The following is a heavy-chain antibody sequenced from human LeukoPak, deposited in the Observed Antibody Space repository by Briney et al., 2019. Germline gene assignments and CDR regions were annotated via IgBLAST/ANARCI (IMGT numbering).Heavy chain of an antibody. V-gene: IGHV1-18*01. Sequence: GASVKVSCKASGYTFTSYGISWVRQAPGQGLEWMGWISAYNGNTNYAQKLQGRVTMTTDTSTSTAYMELRSLRSDDTAVYYCARVGYSSSWYGKEYFQHWGQGTLVTVSS. D-gene: IGHD6-13*01. CDR1: GYTFTSYG. J-gene: IGHJ1*01. CDR2: ISAYNGNT. CDR3: ARVGYSSSWYGKEYFQH.